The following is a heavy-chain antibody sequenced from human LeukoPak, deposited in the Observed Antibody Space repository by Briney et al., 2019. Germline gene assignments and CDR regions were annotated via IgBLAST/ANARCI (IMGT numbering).Heavy chain of an antibody. D-gene: IGHD6-19*01. CDR2: ISGSGSTT. Sequence: GGSLRLSCAASGFTFSNCAMTWVRQAPGKGLEWVSVISGSGSTTYHADSVKGRFTISRDNSKNTLYLQMNSLRAEDTAVYYCAKDLGSSGWYFDYWGQGTLVTVSS. J-gene: IGHJ4*02. V-gene: IGHV3-23*01. CDR3: AKDLGSSGWYFDY. CDR1: GFTFSNCA.